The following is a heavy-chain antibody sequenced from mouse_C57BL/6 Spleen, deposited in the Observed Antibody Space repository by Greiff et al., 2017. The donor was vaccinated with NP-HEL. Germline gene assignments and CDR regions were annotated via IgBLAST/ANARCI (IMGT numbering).Heavy chain of an antibody. V-gene: IGHV1-80*01. D-gene: IGHD1-1*01. Sequence: QVQLQQSGAELVKPGASVKISCKASGYAFSSYWMNWVKQRPGKGLEWIGQIYPGDGDTNYNGKFKGKATLTADKSSSTAYMQLSSLTSEDSAVYFCARETVVRAMDYWGQGTSVTVSS. J-gene: IGHJ4*01. CDR3: ARETVVRAMDY. CDR2: IYPGDGDT. CDR1: GYAFSSYW.